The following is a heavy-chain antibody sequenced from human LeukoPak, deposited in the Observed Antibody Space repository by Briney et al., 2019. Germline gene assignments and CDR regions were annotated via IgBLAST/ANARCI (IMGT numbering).Heavy chain of an antibody. CDR2: INPNDGDT. CDR1: GYTFTDYY. V-gene: IGHV1-2*02. CDR3: ARANFLYCSSSTCLFDY. Sequence: ASVKVSCKASGYTFTDYYMHWVRQAPGQGFEWMGWINPNDGDTNYAQKFQGGVTMTRDTSISTAHMEVSRLRSDDTAVYYCARANFLYCSSSTCLFDYWGQGTLVTVSS. J-gene: IGHJ4*02. D-gene: IGHD2-2*01.